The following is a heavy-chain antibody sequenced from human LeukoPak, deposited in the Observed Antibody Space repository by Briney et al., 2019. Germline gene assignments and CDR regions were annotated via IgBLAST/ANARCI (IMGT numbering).Heavy chain of an antibody. J-gene: IGHJ4*02. Sequence: SETLSLTCAVYGGSFSDYYWSWIRQPPGKGLEWIGEINHSGSTNYNPPLKSRVTISVDTSKNQFSLKLSSVTAADTAVYYCASNARRKGGRGMCLGYWGQGTLVTVSS. CDR2: INHSGST. V-gene: IGHV4-34*01. CDR1: GGSFSDYY. D-gene: IGHD3-16*01. CDR3: ASNARRKGGRGMCLGY.